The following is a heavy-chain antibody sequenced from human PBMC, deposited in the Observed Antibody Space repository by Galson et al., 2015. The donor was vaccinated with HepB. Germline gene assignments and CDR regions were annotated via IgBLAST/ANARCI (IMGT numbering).Heavy chain of an antibody. V-gene: IGHV3-21*01. D-gene: IGHD6-19*01. CDR1: GFIFRNYN. CDR3: ARGAYSSAWSELDY. CDR2: ISSSSGNK. J-gene: IGHJ4*02. Sequence: SLRLSCAASGFIFRNYNIHWVRQAPGKGLEWVSFISSSSGNKYYADSVKGRFTIPRDNAKNSLYLLLNSLRADDTGLYYCARGAYSSAWSELDYWGQGTLVTVSS.